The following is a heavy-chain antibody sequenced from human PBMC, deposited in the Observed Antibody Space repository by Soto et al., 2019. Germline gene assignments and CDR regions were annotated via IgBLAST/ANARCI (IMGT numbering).Heavy chain of an antibody. CDR3: ATYGSGTYKPTTFDY. D-gene: IGHD3-10*01. CDR1: GGSISSGGYY. CDR2: IYYIGST. V-gene: IGHV4-31*03. J-gene: IGHJ4*02. Sequence: QVQLQESGPGLVKPSQTLSLTCTVSGGSISSGGYYWSWIRQHPGKGLEWIGYIYYIGSTYYKQSIKSRVTISVDTSKNQFSLKLSSVTAADTAVYYCATYGSGTYKPTTFDYWGQGTLVTVSS.